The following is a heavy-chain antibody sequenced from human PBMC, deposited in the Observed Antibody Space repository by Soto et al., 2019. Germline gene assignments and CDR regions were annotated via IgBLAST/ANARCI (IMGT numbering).Heavy chain of an antibody. CDR3: ARDGESSGSTWSFGGL. CDR1: GGTYSPYT. CDR2: IIPFLGVT. J-gene: IGHJ4*02. V-gene: IGHV1-69*08. D-gene: IGHD3-10*01. Sequence: QVQLVQSGAEVKKPGSSVKVSCKSSGGTYSPYTINWVRQAPGQGLEWMGRIIPFLGVTNYGLKFQARVTITADKAPNTAYMELRGLRFEDTAVYYCARDGESSGSTWSFGGLWCRGTLVTVSS.